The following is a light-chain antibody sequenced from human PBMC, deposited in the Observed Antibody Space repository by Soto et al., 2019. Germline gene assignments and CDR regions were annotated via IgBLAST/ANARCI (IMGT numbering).Light chain of an antibody. CDR1: QDISHL. CDR3: QQANSWPLT. J-gene: IGKJ4*01. V-gene: IGKV1-12*01. CDR2: RAS. Sequence: DIQMTQSPSSVSASVGDRVTITCRASQDISHLLAWYQQKPGKAPKLLIYRASSLLSGVPSRFSGRGSGTDFSLTISSLQLEDFATYFCQQANSWPLTFGGGTRVEIK.